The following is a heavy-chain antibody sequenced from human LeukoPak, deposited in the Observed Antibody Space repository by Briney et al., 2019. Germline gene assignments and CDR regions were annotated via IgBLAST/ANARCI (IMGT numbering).Heavy chain of an antibody. CDR1: GFTFTSYW. Sequence: GGSLRLSCAASGFTFTSYWMHWVRQAPGKGLVWVSRINSDGSRTSYADSVKGRFTISRDNAKNTLYLQMNSLRAEDTAVYYCAREMSARWDYYYYYMDVWGKGTTVTVSS. V-gene: IGHV3-74*01. CDR2: INSDGSRT. J-gene: IGHJ6*03. CDR3: AREMSARWDYYYYYMDV. D-gene: IGHD6-13*01.